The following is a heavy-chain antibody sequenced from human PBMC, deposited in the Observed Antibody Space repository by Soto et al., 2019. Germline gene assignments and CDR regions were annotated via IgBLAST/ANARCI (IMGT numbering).Heavy chain of an antibody. Sequence: EVQLVESGGGLVKPGGSLRLSCAASGFFFSSYSMNWVRQAPGKGLEWVSSISTSSTTSAYIYYADSVKGRFTISRDNAKNSLYLQMNSLRAEDTAVYYCARESGATFSAFDVWGQGTVVTVSS. J-gene: IGHJ3*01. CDR1: GFFFSSYS. D-gene: IGHD3-16*01. CDR3: ARESGATFSAFDV. CDR2: ISTSSTTSAYI. V-gene: IGHV3-21*01.